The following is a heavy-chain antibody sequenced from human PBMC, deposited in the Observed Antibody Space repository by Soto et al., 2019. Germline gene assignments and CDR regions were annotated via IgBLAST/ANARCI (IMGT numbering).Heavy chain of an antibody. V-gene: IGHV5-51*03. CDR1: GYNVSGYW. CDR3: ARTEYGSGTFDS. D-gene: IGHD3-10*01. J-gene: IGHJ4*02. CDR2: IYPGDSDV. Sequence: EVQLVQSGAEVKKPTESLKISCKGSGYNVSGYWINWVREMPGKGLEWMGTIYPGDSDVRYSPSFQGQVTISVDKSMSIVYLQWSSLQASDTAIYYCARTEYGSGTFDSWGQGTLVTVSS.